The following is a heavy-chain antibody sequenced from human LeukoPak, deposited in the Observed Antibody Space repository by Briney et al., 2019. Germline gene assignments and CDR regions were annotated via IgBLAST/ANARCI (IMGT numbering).Heavy chain of an antibody. CDR1: GGSISSYY. CDR2: IYYSGST. V-gene: IGHV4-59*01. J-gene: IGHJ4*02. Sequence: PSETLSLTCTVSGGSISSYYWSWIRRPPGKGLEWIGYIYYSGSTNYNPSLKSRVTISVDTSKNQFSLKLSSVTAADTAVYYCARRTFGGVIRDWGQGTLVTVSS. CDR3: ARRTFGGVIRD. D-gene: IGHD3-16*01.